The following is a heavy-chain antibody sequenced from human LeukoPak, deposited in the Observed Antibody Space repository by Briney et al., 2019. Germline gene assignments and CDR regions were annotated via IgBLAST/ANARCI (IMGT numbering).Heavy chain of an antibody. D-gene: IGHD2-2*01. CDR1: GYTFTSYD. V-gene: IGHV1-8*01. J-gene: IGHJ4*02. Sequence: ASVKVSCKASGYTFTSYDINWVRQATGQGLEWMGWMNPNSGNTGYAQKFQGRVTMTRNTSISTAYMELSSLGSEDTAVYYCARARRYCSSTSCSYYFDYWGQGTLVTVSS. CDR3: ARARRYCSSTSCSYYFDY. CDR2: MNPNSGNT.